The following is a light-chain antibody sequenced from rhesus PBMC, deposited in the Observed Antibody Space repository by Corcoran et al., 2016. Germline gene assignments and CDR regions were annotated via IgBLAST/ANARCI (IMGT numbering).Light chain of an antibody. V-gene: IGKV1-74*01. CDR1: ENVINY. Sequence: DIQMTQSPSSLSASVGDRVTITCRASENVINYLNWYQQKPGKAPKLLINKASTLQSGVPSRSSGSGSGKDYTFTISSLQPEDIATYYCQHGYGTPYSFGQGTKVEIK. CDR2: KAS. J-gene: IGKJ2*01. CDR3: QHGYGTPYS.